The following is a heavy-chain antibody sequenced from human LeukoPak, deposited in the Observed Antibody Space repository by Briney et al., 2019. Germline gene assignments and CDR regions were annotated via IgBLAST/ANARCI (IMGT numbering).Heavy chain of an antibody. J-gene: IGHJ3*02. V-gene: IGHV1-24*01. CDR1: GYTLSDLA. CDR2: LDPEDGEA. CDR3: ATRNFGDYGAFDI. Sequence: GALVKVSCKVSGYTLSDLAMHWVRQAPRKGLEWMGGLDPEDGEAIYAQPLQGRVTMTEDTSSDTAYMVLSSLRSEDTAVYYCATRNFGDYGAFDIWGQGTMVTVSS. D-gene: IGHD4-17*01.